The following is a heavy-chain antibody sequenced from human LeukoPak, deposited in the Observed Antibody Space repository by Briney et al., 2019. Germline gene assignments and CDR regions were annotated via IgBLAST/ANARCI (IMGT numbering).Heavy chain of an antibody. Sequence: GGSLRLSCAASGSTFSSYAMSWVRQAPGKGLEWVSAISGSGDSTYYADSVKGRFTISRDNSRNTLYLQMNSLRAEDAAVYYCAILTGGHSSGYYWGQGTLVTVSS. D-gene: IGHD6-19*01. J-gene: IGHJ4*02. CDR2: ISGSGDST. V-gene: IGHV3-23*01. CDR1: GSTFSSYA. CDR3: AILTGGHSSGYY.